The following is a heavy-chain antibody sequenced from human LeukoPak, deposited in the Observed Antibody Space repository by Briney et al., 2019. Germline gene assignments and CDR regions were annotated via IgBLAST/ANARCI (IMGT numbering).Heavy chain of an antibody. V-gene: IGHV3-64*01. J-gene: IGHJ2*01. Sequence: GGSLRLSCAASGIIFSNYAMHWVRRGPGRGLECISTISSDGGSTYYANSVKGRFTISRDNSKNTLYLQMGSLRAEDMAVYYCARGRQGAKTRYFDLWGRGTRVTVSS. D-gene: IGHD1-26*01. CDR1: GIIFSNYA. CDR3: ARGRQGAKTRYFDL. CDR2: ISSDGGST.